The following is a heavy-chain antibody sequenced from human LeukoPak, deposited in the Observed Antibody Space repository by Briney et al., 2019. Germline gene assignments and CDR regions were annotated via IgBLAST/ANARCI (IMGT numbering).Heavy chain of an antibody. CDR3: ARVSPVPLRPGDY. J-gene: IGHJ4*02. CDR1: GYTFTGYY. D-gene: IGHD2-15*01. Sequence: ASVKVSCKASGYTFTGYYMHWVRQAPGQGLEGMGWINPNSGGTNYAQKLQGRVTMTRDTSISTAYMELSRLRSDDTAVYYCARVSPVPLRPGDYWGQGTLVTVSS. CDR2: INPNSGGT. V-gene: IGHV1-2*02.